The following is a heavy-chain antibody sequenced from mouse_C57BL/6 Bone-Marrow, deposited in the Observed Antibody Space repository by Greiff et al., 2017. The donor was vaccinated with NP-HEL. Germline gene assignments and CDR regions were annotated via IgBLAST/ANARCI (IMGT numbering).Heavy chain of an antibody. CDR1: GYTFTSYW. CDR2: IYPGSGST. Sequence: QVQLQQPGAELVKPGASVKMSCKASGYTFTSYWITWVKQRPGQGLEWIGDIYPGSGSTNYNEKFKSKATLTVDTSSSTAYMQLSSLTSEDSAVYYCARKSGLLWLRRRFAYWGQGTLVTVSA. D-gene: IGHD2-2*01. V-gene: IGHV1-55*01. CDR3: ARKSGLLWLRRRFAY. J-gene: IGHJ3*01.